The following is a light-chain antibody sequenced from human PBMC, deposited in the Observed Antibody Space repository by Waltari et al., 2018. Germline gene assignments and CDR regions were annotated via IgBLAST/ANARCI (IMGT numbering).Light chain of an antibody. Sequence: QSALTQEASVTGTVGQKGTLSCRGNPNNVGRYAVGWYQQISHGAPKTVMFGQSLPSGIPDRFSGSRSGTTASLTIWGLQPEDEADYYCSTWDYSLNVHVFGGGTKVTVL. V-gene: IGLV1-44*01. CDR1: PNNVGRYA. CDR2: GQ. J-gene: IGLJ3*02. CDR3: STWDYSLNVHV.